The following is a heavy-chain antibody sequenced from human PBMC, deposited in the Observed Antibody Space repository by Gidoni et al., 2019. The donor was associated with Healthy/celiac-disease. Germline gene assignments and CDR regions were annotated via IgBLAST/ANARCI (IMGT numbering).Heavy chain of an antibody. D-gene: IGHD3-3*01. CDR2: ISWNSGSI. V-gene: IGHV3-9*01. CDR3: AKGPYDFWSGFPDI. J-gene: IGHJ3*02. Sequence: EVQLVDSGGVLVQPGRSLRLSCASSGFTFDDYAMHWVRQAPGKGLEWVSGISWNSGSIGYADSVKGRFTISRDNAKNSLYLQMNSLRAEDTALYYCAKGPYDFWSGFPDIWGQGTMVTVSS. CDR1: GFTFDDYA.